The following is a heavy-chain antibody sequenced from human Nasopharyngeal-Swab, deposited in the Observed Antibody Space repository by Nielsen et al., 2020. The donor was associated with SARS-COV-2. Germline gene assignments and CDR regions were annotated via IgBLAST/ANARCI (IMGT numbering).Heavy chain of an antibody. CDR2: IGTAGDT. CDR3: ARASYGQLARYYYYGMDV. V-gene: IGHV3-13*01. D-gene: IGHD6-6*01. CDR1: GFTFSSYD. J-gene: IGHJ6*02. Sequence: GGSLRLSCAASGFTFSSYDMHWVRQATGKGLEWVSAIGTAGDTYYPGSVKGRFTISRENAKNSLYLQMNSLRAGDTAVYYCARASYGQLARYYYYGMDVWGQGTTVTVSS.